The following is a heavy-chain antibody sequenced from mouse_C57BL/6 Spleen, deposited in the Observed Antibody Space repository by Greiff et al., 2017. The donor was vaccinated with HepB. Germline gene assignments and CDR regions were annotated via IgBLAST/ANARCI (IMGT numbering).Heavy chain of an antibody. J-gene: IGHJ4*01. CDR1: GYTFTSYW. D-gene: IGHD1-1*01. CDR2: INPSNGGT. V-gene: IGHV1-53*01. Sequence: QVHVKQPGTELVKPGASVKLSCKASGYTFTSYWMHWVKQRPGQGLEWIGNINPSNGGTNYNEKFKSKATLTVDKSSSTAYMQLSSLTSEDSAVYYCATRTTVEDYAMDYWGQGTSVTVSS. CDR3: ATRTTVEDYAMDY.